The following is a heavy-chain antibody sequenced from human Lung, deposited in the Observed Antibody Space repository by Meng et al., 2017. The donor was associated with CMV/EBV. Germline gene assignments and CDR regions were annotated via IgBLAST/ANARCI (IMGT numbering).Heavy chain of an antibody. CDR1: GGSISSYY. D-gene: IGHD3-10*01. CDR2: IYYSGST. V-gene: IGHV4-59*01. Sequence: VQLQESGPGLGKPSETLSLTCPVSGGSISSYYWSWIRQPPGKGLEWIGYIYYSGSTNYNPSLKSRVTISVDTSKNQFSLKLSSVTAADTAVYYCAREEGIGGFDPWGQGTLVTVSS. J-gene: IGHJ5*02. CDR3: AREEGIGGFDP.